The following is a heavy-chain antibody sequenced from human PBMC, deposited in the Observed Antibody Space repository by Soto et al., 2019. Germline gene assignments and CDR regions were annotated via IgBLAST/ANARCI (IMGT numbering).Heavy chain of an antibody. CDR3: AKPGGYYGSGYYYYYGMDV. D-gene: IGHD3-10*01. Sequence: AGGSLRLSCAASGFTFSSYGMHWVRQAPGKGLEWVAVISYDGSNKYYADSVKGRFTISRDNSKNTLYLQMNSLRAEDTAVYYCAKPGGYYGSGYYYYYGMDVWGQGTTVTVSS. CDR1: GFTFSSYG. V-gene: IGHV3-30*18. CDR2: ISYDGSNK. J-gene: IGHJ6*02.